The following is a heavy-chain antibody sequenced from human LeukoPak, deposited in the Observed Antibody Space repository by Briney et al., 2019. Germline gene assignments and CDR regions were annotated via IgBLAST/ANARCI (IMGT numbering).Heavy chain of an antibody. D-gene: IGHD6-13*01. Sequence: ASVKVSCKASGYTFTSYDINWVRQATGQGLEWMGWMNPNSGNTGYAQKFQGRVTMTRNTSISTAYMELSSLRSEDTAVYYCARDGSRSSWLRYYYYMDVWGKGTTVTISS. CDR1: GYTFTSYD. J-gene: IGHJ6*03. V-gene: IGHV1-8*01. CDR2: MNPNSGNT. CDR3: ARDGSRSSWLRYYYYMDV.